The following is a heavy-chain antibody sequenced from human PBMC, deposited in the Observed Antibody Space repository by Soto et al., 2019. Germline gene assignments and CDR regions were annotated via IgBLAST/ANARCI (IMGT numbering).Heavy chain of an antibody. Sequence: SVKVSCKASGGTFSSYAISWVRQAPGQGLGWMGGIIPIFGTANYAQKFQGRVTITADESTSTAYMELSSLRSEDTAVYYCARDLGIVGAPYYFDYWGQGTLVTVPS. CDR2: IIPIFGTA. CDR1: GGTFSSYA. CDR3: ARDLGIVGAPYYFDY. D-gene: IGHD1-26*01. J-gene: IGHJ4*02. V-gene: IGHV1-69*13.